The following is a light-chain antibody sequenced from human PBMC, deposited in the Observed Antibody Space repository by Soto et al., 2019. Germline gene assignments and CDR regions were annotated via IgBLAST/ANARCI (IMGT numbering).Light chain of an antibody. CDR1: QDIRNY. V-gene: IGKV1-33*01. CDR2: DAF. J-gene: IGKJ4*01. CDR3: QKYDNLPSLP. Sequence: IQMTQSPSSLSASVGDRVTITCQASQDIRNYLNWYQQKPGKAPKLLIYDAFNLETGVTSRFRGSRSGRDVSLTISSLQPEDSGTYYCQKYDNLPSLPFGGGTKVEI.